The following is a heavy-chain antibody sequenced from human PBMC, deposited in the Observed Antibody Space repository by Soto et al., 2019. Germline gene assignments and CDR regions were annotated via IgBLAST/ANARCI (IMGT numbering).Heavy chain of an antibody. V-gene: IGHV3-23*01. D-gene: IGHD3-3*01. CDR3: AARGRITIFGVVVEGGVYSYGMDV. J-gene: IGHJ6*02. CDR1: GLTFSSYA. Sequence: EVQMLQSGGGLVQPGGSLRLSCEASGLTFSSYAMNWVRQAPGKGLEWVSGISGSGSDTYYADSVKGRFTISRDNSKNTLDLHMNSLTAGDTAVYYCAARGRITIFGVVVEGGVYSYGMDVWGQGTTVTVSS. CDR2: ISGSGSDT.